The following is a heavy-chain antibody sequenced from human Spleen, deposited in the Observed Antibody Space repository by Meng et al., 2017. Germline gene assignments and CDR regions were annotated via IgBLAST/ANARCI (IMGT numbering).Heavy chain of an antibody. Sequence: GGSLRLSCKGSGYSFTSYWIGWVRQMPGKGLEWMGIIYPGDSDTRYSPSFQGQVTISADKSISTAYMELSRLRSDDTAVYYCARVYNDILTGYPRPFDYWGQGTLVTVSS. CDR1: GYSFTSYW. J-gene: IGHJ4*02. CDR2: IYPGDSDT. V-gene: IGHV5-51*01. D-gene: IGHD3-9*01. CDR3: ARVYNDILTGYPRPFDY.